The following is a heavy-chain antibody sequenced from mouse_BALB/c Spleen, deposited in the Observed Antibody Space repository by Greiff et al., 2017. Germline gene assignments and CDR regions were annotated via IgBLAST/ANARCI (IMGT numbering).Heavy chain of an antibody. J-gene: IGHJ4*01. D-gene: IGHD4-1*01. CDR3: ARDITGTGAMDY. Sequence: EVQVVESGGGLVQPGGSLRLSCATSGFTFTDYYMSWVRQPPGKALEWLGFIRNKANGYTTEYSASVKGRFTISRDNSQSILYLQMNTLRAEDSATYYGARDITGTGAMDYWGQGTSVTVSS. CDR1: GFTFTDYY. CDR2: IRNKANGYTT. V-gene: IGHV7-3*02.